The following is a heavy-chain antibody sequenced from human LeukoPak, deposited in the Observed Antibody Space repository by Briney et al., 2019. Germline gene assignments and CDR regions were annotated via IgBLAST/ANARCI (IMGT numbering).Heavy chain of an antibody. CDR1: GFTFISYA. D-gene: IGHD3-3*01. V-gene: IGHV3-66*01. J-gene: IGHJ4*02. CDR3: ARVGFWSGYYIIDY. Sequence: SGGSLRLSCGASGFTFISYAMSWVRQAPGKGLEWVSVIYSGGSTYYADSVKGRFTISRDNSKNTLYLQMNSLRAEDTAVYYCARVGFWSGYYIIDYWGQGTLVTVSS. CDR2: IYSGGST.